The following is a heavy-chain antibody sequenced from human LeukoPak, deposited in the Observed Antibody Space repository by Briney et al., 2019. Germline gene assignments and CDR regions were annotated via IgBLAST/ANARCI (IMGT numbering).Heavy chain of an antibody. V-gene: IGHV3-30*04. D-gene: IGHD6-19*01. CDR3: AAGYSSGWPFDY. J-gene: IGHJ4*02. CDR1: GFTFSSYA. Sequence: PGGSLRLSCAASGFTFSSYAMHWVRQAPGKGLEWVAVISYDGSNKYYADPVKGRFTISRDNSKNTLYLQMNSLRAEDTAVYYCAAGYSSGWPFDYWGQGTLVTVSS. CDR2: ISYDGSNK.